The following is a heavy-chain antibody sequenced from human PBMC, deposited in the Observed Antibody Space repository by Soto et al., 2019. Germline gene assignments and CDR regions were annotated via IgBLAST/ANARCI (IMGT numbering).Heavy chain of an antibody. CDR2: INPGNGDT. J-gene: IGHJ6*02. Sequence: GASVKVSCKTSGYSFTKYGLHWVRQAPGQRLEWMGWINPGNGDTKYSQKFQGRVTITRDTSATTAYMELSSLRSEDSAVFYCARTDCSSTSFYSYYYYGMDVWGQGTTVTVS. D-gene: IGHD2-2*01. V-gene: IGHV1-3*01. CDR3: ARTDCSSTSFYSYYYYGMDV. CDR1: GYSFTKYG.